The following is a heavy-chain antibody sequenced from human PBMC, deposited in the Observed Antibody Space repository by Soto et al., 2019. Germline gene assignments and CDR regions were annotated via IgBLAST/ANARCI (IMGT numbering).Heavy chain of an antibody. D-gene: IGHD4-17*01. V-gene: IGHV4-4*02. Sequence: SETLSLTCAVSSGSISSSNWWSWVRQPPGKGLEWIGEIYHSGSTNYNPSLKSRVTISVDKSKNQFSLKLSSVTAADTAVYYCARGRNYLDYGDRFDPWGQGTLVTVSS. CDR2: IYHSGST. J-gene: IGHJ5*02. CDR3: ARGRNYLDYGDRFDP. CDR1: SGSISSSNW.